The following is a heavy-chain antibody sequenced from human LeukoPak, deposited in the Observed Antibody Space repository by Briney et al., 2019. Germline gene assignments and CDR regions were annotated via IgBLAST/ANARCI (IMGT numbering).Heavy chain of an antibody. D-gene: IGHD3-10*01. J-gene: IGHJ4*02. CDR1: GESFSSYQ. CDR3: ARDSRTYYYGSGSYYKVGRLDF. V-gene: IGHV1-69*13. Sequence: ASVKDSCKSSGESFSSYQITWVRQAPGQGLEWMGGFIPVFERSTYAQKFQGRVTMTADESTNTASMELSSLTSEDTAVYYCARDSRTYYYGSGSYYKVGRLDFWGQGTLVTVSS. CDR2: FIPVFERS.